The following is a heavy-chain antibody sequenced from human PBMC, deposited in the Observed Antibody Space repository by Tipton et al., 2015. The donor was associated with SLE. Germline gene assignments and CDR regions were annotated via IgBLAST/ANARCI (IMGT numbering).Heavy chain of an antibody. J-gene: IGHJ4*02. Sequence: GSLRLSCAASGFPFTDYSLTWVRQAPGKGPEWVSSISSSSTSIYYADSVKGRFTISRDNAKNLLYLHMNGLRAEDTAVYYCARETMGWLAFDYWGQGTLVTVSS. CDR1: GFPFTDYS. V-gene: IGHV3-21*03. CDR3: ARETMGWLAFDY. CDR2: ISSSSTSI. D-gene: IGHD3-10*01.